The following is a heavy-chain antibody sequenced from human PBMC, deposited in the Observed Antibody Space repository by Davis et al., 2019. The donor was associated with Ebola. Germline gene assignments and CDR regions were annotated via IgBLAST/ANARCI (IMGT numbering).Heavy chain of an antibody. D-gene: IGHD2-21*01. J-gene: IGHJ6*02. Sequence: AASVKVSCKASGYTFTSYDINWVRQATGQGLEWMGWMNPNSGNTGYAQKSQGRVTMTRNTSISTAYMELSSLRSEDTAVYYCARVIGFSAEYYYYGMDVWGQGTTVTVSS. V-gene: IGHV1-8*01. CDR1: GYTFTSYD. CDR2: MNPNSGNT. CDR3: ARVIGFSAEYYYYGMDV.